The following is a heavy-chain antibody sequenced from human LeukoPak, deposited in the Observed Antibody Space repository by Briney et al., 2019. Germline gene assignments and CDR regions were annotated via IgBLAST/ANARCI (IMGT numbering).Heavy chain of an antibody. CDR2: IYYSGTT. J-gene: IGHJ4*02. CDR3: ARRRYDASGYYPSRGRYFDY. CDR1: GGSISGGGYS. Sequence: SETLSLTCAVSGGSISGGGYSWSWIRQPPGKGLEWIGYIYYSGTTYYNPSLKSRVTISVDTSKNQFSLELTSVTAADTAVYYCARRRYDASGYYPSRGRYFDYWGQGTLVTVSS. D-gene: IGHD3-22*01. V-gene: IGHV4-30-4*07.